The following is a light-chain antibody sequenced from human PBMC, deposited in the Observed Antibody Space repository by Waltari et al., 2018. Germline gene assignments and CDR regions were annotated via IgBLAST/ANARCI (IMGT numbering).Light chain of an antibody. J-gene: IGKJ1*01. CDR2: DAS. V-gene: IGKV3-20*01. CDR3: QKYGTLPAT. CDR1: QSVSRT. Sequence: IVLTQSPGTLSLSQGDRATLSCRASQSVSRTLAWYQQKPGQAPRLLIYDASSRATGIPDRFSGSGSGTDFSLTISRLEPEDFAVYYCQKYGTLPATFGQGTKVEIK.